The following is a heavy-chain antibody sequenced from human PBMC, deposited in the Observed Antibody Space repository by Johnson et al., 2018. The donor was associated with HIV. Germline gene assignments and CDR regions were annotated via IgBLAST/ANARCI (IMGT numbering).Heavy chain of an antibody. D-gene: IGHD6-13*01. CDR2: ISYDGSNK. J-gene: IGHJ3*02. Sequence: QVQLVESGGGVVQPGRSLRLSCAASDFTFTNNAIHWVRQAPGKGLEWVAVISYDGSNKYYADSVKGRFTISRDNSKNTLYLQMNSLRAEDTAVYYCAKVSSWYFLRAFDIWGPGTMVIVSS. CDR3: AKVSSWYFLRAFDI. CDR1: DFTFTNNA. V-gene: IGHV3-30-3*01.